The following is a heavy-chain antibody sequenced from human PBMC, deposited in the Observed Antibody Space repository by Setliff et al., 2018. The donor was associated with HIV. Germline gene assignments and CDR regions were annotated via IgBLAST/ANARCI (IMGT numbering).Heavy chain of an antibody. D-gene: IGHD3-22*01. CDR2: IYYSGSS. CDR3: ARLMHYYDSFWVLWRENYFDS. J-gene: IGHJ4*01. Sequence: PSETLSLTCSVSGGSISSGYYYWSWIRQHPGKGLEWIGYIYYSGSSYYNPSLKSRVTISVDTSKSQFSLKLSSVTAADTAVYYCARLMHYYDSFWVLWRENYFDSWGRGTLVTVSS. CDR1: GGSISSGYYY. V-gene: IGHV4-30-4*08.